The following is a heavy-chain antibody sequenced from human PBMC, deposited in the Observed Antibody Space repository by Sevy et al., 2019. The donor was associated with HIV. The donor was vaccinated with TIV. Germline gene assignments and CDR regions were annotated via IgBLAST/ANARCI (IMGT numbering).Heavy chain of an antibody. V-gene: IGHV3-15*01. CDR3: TGLYYDFWSGYYRYMGV. Sequence: GGSLRLSCAASGFTFSNAWMSWVRQAPGKGLEWVGRIKSKTDGGTTDYAAPVKGRFTISRDDSKNTLYLQMNSLKTEDTAVYYCTGLYYDFWSGYYRYMGVWGKGTTVTVSS. D-gene: IGHD3-3*01. J-gene: IGHJ6*03. CDR2: IKSKTDGGTT. CDR1: GFTFSNAW.